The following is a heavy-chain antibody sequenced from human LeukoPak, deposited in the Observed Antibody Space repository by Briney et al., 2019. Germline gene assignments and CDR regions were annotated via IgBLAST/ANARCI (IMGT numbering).Heavy chain of an antibody. CDR3: ARGGGRRLIVVVPAALYYFDY. V-gene: IGHV4-34*01. CDR2: INHSGST. Sequence: SETLSLTXAVYGGSFSGYYWSWIRQPPGKGLEWIGEINHSGSTNYNPSLKSRVTISVDTSKNQFSLKLSSVTAADTAVYYCARGGGRRLIVVVPAALYYFDYWGQGTLVTVSS. CDR1: GGSFSGYY. J-gene: IGHJ4*02. D-gene: IGHD2-2*01.